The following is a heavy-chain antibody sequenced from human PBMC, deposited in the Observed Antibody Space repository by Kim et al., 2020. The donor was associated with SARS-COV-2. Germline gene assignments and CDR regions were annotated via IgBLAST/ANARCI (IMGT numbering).Heavy chain of an antibody. CDR2: ISYDGSNK. J-gene: IGHJ5*02. CDR3: ARSGSGSYFNWFDP. Sequence: GGSLRLSCAASGFTFSSYAMHWVRQAPGKGLEWVAVISYDGSNKYYADSVKGRFTISRDNYKKTLYLQMNSLRAEDTAVYYCARSGSGSYFNWFDPWGQG. CDR1: GFTFSSYA. V-gene: IGHV3-30-3*01. D-gene: IGHD3-10*01.